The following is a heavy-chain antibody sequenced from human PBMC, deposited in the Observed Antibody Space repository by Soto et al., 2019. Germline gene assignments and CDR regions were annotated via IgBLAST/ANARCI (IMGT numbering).Heavy chain of an antibody. CDR3: AGDAPPRSGIYYGMDV. V-gene: IGHV1-69*17. D-gene: IGHD3-10*01. CDR1: GNNFNNYF. Sequence: QVPLVQSGAEVKKPGSSVKVSCKASGNNFNNYFINWVRQVPGQGLEWMGGINPMLRITQYRQQFQGRITVTADRSTGTSYMELSGLESEETAVYYWAGDAPPRSGIYYGMDVWGQGTTITVSS. J-gene: IGHJ6*02. CDR2: INPMLRIT.